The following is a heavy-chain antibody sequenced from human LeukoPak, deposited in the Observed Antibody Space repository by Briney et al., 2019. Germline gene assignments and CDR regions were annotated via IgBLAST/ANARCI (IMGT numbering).Heavy chain of an antibody. CDR3: AGGSPPWVVPAAKGFDP. CDR2: MNPNSGNT. J-gene: IGHJ5*02. V-gene: IGHV1-8*03. Sequence: ASAKVSCTASGYTFTSYAMNWVRQATGQGLEWMGWMNPNSGNTGYAQKFQGRVTITRNTSISKAYMELSSLRSEDTAVYYCAGGSPPWVVPAAKGFDPWGQGTLVTVSS. CDR1: GYTFTSYA. D-gene: IGHD2-2*01.